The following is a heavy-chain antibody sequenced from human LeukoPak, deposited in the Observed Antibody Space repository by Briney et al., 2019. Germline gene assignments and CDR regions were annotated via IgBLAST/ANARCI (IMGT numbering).Heavy chain of an antibody. D-gene: IGHD2-2*01. CDR3: ARGPKYQPMDV. Sequence: SETLSLTCAVYGGSFSGYYWSWIRQPPGKGLGWIGEINHSGSTNYNPSLKSRVTISVDTSKNQFSLKLSSVTAADTAVYYCARGPKYQPMDVWGKGTTVTVSS. CDR2: INHSGST. CDR1: GGSFSGYY. V-gene: IGHV4-34*01. J-gene: IGHJ6*03.